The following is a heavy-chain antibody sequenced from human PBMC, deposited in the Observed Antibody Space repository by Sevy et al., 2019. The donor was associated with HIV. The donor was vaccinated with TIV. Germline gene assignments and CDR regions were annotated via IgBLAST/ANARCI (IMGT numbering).Heavy chain of an antibody. CDR3: ARVSSIYYDRSYYYAMDV. V-gene: IGHV3-7*01. CDR1: RFTFSSYW. CDR2: INQDGGEK. D-gene: IGHD3-22*01. J-gene: IGHJ6*01. Sequence: GGSLRLSCAASRFTFSSYWMSWVRQAPGKGLEWVANINQDGGEKYHLHSVKGRFTISKDNAKNSLYLHMNSLRSEDSAVYFCARVSSIYYDRSYYYAMDVWGQGTTVTVSS.